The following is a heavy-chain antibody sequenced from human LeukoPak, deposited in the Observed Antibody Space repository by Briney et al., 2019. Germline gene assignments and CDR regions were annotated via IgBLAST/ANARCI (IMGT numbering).Heavy chain of an antibody. CDR3: ARALDYGGPDAFDI. Sequence: SETLSLTCTVSGGSISSYYWSWIRQPPGKGLEWIGYIYYSGSTNYNPSPKSRVTISVDKSKNHFSLKLSSVTAADTAVYYCARALDYGGPDAFDIWGQGTMVTVSS. D-gene: IGHD4-17*01. J-gene: IGHJ3*02. V-gene: IGHV4-59*01. CDR1: GGSISSYY. CDR2: IYYSGST.